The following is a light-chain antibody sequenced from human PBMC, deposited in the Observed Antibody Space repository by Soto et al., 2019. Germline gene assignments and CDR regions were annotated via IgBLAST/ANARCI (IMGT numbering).Light chain of an antibody. Sequence: DVVLTQSPLSLPVTLGQPASISCRSTQSLVYSDGNIYLNWFQQRPGQSPRRLIYKVSNRDSGVPARFSGSGSGTDFTLKISRVEAEDVGVYYCMQGPHWPPITFGQGTRLEIK. CDR1: QSLVYSDGNIY. J-gene: IGKJ5*01. CDR3: MQGPHWPPIT. CDR2: KVS. V-gene: IGKV2-30*01.